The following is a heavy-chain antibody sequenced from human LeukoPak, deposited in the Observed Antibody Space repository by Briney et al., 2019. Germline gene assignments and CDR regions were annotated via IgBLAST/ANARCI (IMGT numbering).Heavy chain of an antibody. CDR1: GGSISSYY. CDR2: IYYSGST. Sequence: SETLSLTCTVSGGSISSYYWSWIRQPPGKGLEWIGYIYYSGSTNYNPSLKSRVTISVDTSKNQFSLKLSSVTAADTAVYYCAGTKWFGEFNDYWGQGTLVTVSS. D-gene: IGHD3-10*01. V-gene: IGHV4-59*08. J-gene: IGHJ4*02. CDR3: AGTKWFGEFNDY.